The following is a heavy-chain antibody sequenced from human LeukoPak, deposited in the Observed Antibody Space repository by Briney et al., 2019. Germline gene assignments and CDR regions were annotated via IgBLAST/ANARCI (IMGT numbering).Heavy chain of an antibody. V-gene: IGHV3-30*02. J-gene: IGHJ3*02. Sequence: GGSLRLSCAASGFSFSTYGLHWVRQAPGKGLEWVAFIRSDGSDKYYADSVKGRFTISRDNAKNSLYLQMNSLRAEDTAVYYCARDRFQGGYCSSTSCYFFPDIWGQGTMVTVSS. CDR3: ARDRFQGGYCSSTSCYFFPDI. D-gene: IGHD2-2*01. CDR2: IRSDGSDK. CDR1: GFSFSTYG.